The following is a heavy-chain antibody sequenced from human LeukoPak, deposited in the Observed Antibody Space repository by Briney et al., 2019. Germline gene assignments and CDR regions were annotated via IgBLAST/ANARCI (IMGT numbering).Heavy chain of an antibody. CDR3: ANSRNTGYSLFDY. Sequence: GGSLRLSCAASGFTFSSYAMSWVRQAPGKGLELVSAIGGSGGSTYYADSVKGRFTIARDNSENTLYLQMNSLRAEDTAVYYCANSRNTGYSLFDYWGQGTLVTVSS. CDR2: IGGSGGST. J-gene: IGHJ4*02. V-gene: IGHV3-23*01. CDR1: GFTFSSYA. D-gene: IGHD3-9*01.